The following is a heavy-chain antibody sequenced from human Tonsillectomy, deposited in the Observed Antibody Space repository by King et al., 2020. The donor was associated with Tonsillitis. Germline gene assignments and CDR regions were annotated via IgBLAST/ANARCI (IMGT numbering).Heavy chain of an antibody. CDR1: GFTFSSYA. CDR3: ARGRTVTSELYYYYGMDV. CDR2: ISYDGSNK. D-gene: IGHD4-17*01. Sequence: VQLVESGGGVVQPGRSLRLYCAASGFTFSSYAMHWVRQAPGKGLEWVAVISYDGSNKYYADSVKGRFTISRDNSKNTLYLQMNSLRAEDTAVYYCARGRTVTSELYYYYGMDVWGQGTTVTVSS. J-gene: IGHJ6*02. V-gene: IGHV3-30*04.